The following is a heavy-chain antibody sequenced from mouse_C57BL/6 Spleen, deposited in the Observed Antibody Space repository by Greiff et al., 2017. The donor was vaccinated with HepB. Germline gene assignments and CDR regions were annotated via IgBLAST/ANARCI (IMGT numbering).Heavy chain of an antibody. D-gene: IGHD4-1*01. CDR3: ARDLPGTYYYAMDY. J-gene: IGHJ4*01. Sequence: EVNVVESGGGLVKPGGSLKLSCAASGFTFSSYAMSWVRQTPEKRLEWVATISDGGSYTYYPDNVKGRFTISRDNAKNNLYLQMSHLKSEDTAMYYCARDLPGTYYYAMDYWGQGTSVTVSS. CDR1: GFTFSSYA. V-gene: IGHV5-4*01. CDR2: ISDGGSYT.